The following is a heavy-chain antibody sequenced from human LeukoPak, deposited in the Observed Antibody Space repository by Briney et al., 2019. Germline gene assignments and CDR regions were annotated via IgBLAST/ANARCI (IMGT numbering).Heavy chain of an antibody. J-gene: IGHJ6*03. D-gene: IGHD1-1*01. CDR1: GFTFDDYG. CDR3: ARVPSWKGYMDV. V-gene: IGHV3-20*04. Sequence: GGSLRLSCAASGFTFDDYGMSWVRQAPGKGLEWVSGINWNGGSTGYADSVKGRFTISRDNAKNSLYLQMSSLRAEDTAVYYCARVPSWKGYMDVWGKGTTVTVSS. CDR2: INWNGGST.